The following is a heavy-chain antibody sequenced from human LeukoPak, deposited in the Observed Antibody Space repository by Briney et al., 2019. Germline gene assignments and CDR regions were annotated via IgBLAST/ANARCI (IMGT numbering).Heavy chain of an antibody. CDR2: IYGGGST. V-gene: IGHV3-66*02. CDR1: GFTVSSNY. CDR3: VRVGYSYGYGDWNHFDY. J-gene: IGHJ4*02. Sequence: GGSLRLSCAASGFTVSSNYMSWVRQAPGKGLEWVSIIYGGGSTYYADSVKGRFTISRDNSKNTLYLQMNSLRAEDTAVYFCVRVGYSYGYGDWNHFDYWGQGTLATVSS. D-gene: IGHD5-18*01.